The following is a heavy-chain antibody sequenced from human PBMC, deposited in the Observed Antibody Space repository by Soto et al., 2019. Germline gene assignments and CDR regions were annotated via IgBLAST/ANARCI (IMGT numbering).Heavy chain of an antibody. CDR1: GYTFTSYA. CDR3: ARGVRGIVVVPAARKPIAAHKGNYYYYMDV. J-gene: IGHJ6*03. CDR2: INAGNGNT. D-gene: IGHD2-2*01. V-gene: IGHV1-3*01. Sequence: QVQLVQSGAEVKKPGASVKVSCKASGYTFTSYAMHWVRQAPGQRLEWMGWINAGNGNTKYSQKFQGRVTITRDTYASTAYMELSSLRSEDTAVYYCARGVRGIVVVPAARKPIAAHKGNYYYYMDVWGKGTTVTVSS.